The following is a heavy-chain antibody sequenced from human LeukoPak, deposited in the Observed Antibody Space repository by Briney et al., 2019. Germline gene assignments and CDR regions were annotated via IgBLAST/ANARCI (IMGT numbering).Heavy chain of an antibody. CDR2: ISSSSSYI. CDR3: ARGDYGDTGLFDY. CDR1: GFTFSSYS. J-gene: IGHJ4*02. V-gene: IGHV3-21*01. D-gene: IGHD4-17*01. Sequence: GGSLRLSCAASGFTFSSYSMNWVRQAPGKGLEWVSSISSSSSYIYYADSVKGRFTISRDNAKNSLCLQMNSLRAEDTAVYYCARGDYGDTGLFDYWGQGTLVTVSS.